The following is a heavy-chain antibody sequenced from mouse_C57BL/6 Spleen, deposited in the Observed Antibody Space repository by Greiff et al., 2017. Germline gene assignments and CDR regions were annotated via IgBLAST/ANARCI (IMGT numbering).Heavy chain of an antibody. Sequence: VQLQQSGPELVKPGASVKISCKASGYTFTDYYMNWVKQSHGKSLEWIGDINPNNGGTSYNQKFKGKATLTVDKSSSTAYMELRSLTSEDSAVYYCANYGSSVFDYWGQGTTLTVSS. CDR1: GYTFTDYY. D-gene: IGHD1-1*01. CDR3: ANYGSSVFDY. CDR2: INPNNGGT. J-gene: IGHJ2*01. V-gene: IGHV1-26*01.